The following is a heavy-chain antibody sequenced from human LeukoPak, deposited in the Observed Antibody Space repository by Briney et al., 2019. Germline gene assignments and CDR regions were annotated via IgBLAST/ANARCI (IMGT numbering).Heavy chain of an antibody. CDR3: ARGGQQQLVFWRNWLDP. CDR2: IYPGDSDT. CDR1: GYSFTSYW. Sequence: GESLKISCKGSGYSFTSYWIGWVRQMPGKGLERMGIIYPGDSDTRYSPSFQGQVTISADKSISTAYLQWSSLKASDTAMYYCARGGQQQLVFWRNWLDPWGQGTLVTVSS. D-gene: IGHD6-13*01. J-gene: IGHJ5*02. V-gene: IGHV5-51*01.